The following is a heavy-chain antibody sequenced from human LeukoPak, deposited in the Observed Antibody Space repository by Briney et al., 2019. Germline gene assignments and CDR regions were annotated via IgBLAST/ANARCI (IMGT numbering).Heavy chain of an antibody. Sequence: SETLSLTCTVSGGSISSHYWSWLRQPPGQGLEWIGYIYYSGSTNYHPSLKSRVTISVDTSKNQFSLKLSSVTAADTAVYYCAREAAAMYYFDYWGQGTLVTVPS. J-gene: IGHJ4*02. D-gene: IGHD5-18*01. CDR3: AREAAAMYYFDY. CDR1: GGSISSHY. V-gene: IGHV4-59*11. CDR2: IYYSGST.